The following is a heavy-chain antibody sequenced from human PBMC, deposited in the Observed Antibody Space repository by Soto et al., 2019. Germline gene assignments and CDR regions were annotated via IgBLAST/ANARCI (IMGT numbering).Heavy chain of an antibody. J-gene: IGHJ5*01. V-gene: IGHV1-3*01. Sequence: GASVKVSCKASGYTFSRYAIHWVPQAPGQRLEWMGWINAGNGNTKYSQKFEGRVTLTTDTSANTVYMELSSLRFEDTALYYCARDQQFRNWFDSWGQGTLVTVSS. D-gene: IGHD6-13*01. CDR3: ARDQQFRNWFDS. CDR2: INAGNGNT. CDR1: GYTFSRYA.